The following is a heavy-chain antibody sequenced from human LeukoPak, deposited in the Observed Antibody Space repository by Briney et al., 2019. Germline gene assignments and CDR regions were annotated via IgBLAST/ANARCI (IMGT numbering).Heavy chain of an antibody. CDR3: ARGGVRGGFDI. D-gene: IGHD2-15*01. Sequence: GGPLRLSCAASGFSVSNTYLNWGRQAPGKGLEWVSIIDHGGATFYTDSVKGRFSISRDNSKNALYLQINNVRTEDTAVYFCARGGVRGGFDIWGQGTMVAVSS. V-gene: IGHV3-66*01. CDR1: GFSVSNTY. J-gene: IGHJ3*02. CDR2: IDHGGAT.